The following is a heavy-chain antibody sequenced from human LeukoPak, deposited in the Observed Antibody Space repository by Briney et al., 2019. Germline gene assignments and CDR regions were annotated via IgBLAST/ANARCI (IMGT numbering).Heavy chain of an antibody. CDR1: GYTFTSYD. J-gene: IGHJ4*02. CDR2: INSNSGNT. V-gene: IGHV1-8*01. CDR3: ARGSSGRQWLVRPLDY. Sequence: ASAKVSCKASGYTFTSYDINWVRQATGQGLEWMGWINSNSGNTGYAQKFQGRVTMTRNTSISTAYMELSSLRSEDTAVYYCARGSSGRQWLVRPLDYWGEGTLVTVSS. D-gene: IGHD6-19*01.